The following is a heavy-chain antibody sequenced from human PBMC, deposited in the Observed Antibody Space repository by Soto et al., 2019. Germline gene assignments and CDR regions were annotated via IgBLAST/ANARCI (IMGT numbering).Heavy chain of an antibody. Sequence: SETLSLTCAVSGGSISSSNWWSWVRQPPGKGLEWIGEIYHSGSTNYNPSLKSRVTISVDKSKNQFSLKLSSVTAADTAVYYCARALRGYSSSSVGYFDYWGQGTLVTVSS. J-gene: IGHJ4*02. D-gene: IGHD6-6*01. CDR3: ARALRGYSSSSVGYFDY. CDR2: IYHSGST. V-gene: IGHV4-4*02. CDR1: GGSISSSNW.